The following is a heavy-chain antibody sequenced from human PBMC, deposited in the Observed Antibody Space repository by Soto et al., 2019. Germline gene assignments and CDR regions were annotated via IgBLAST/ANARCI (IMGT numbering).Heavy chain of an antibody. D-gene: IGHD2-21*02. CDR2: ISGSGGST. CDR1: GFTFSSYA. V-gene: IGHV3-23*01. J-gene: IGHJ5*02. Sequence: GGSLRLSCAASGFTFSSYAMSWVRQAPGKGLEWVSAISGSGGSTYYADSVKGRFTISRDNSKNTLYLQMNSLRAEDTAVYYCAKGLIQSPAGLNWLDPWGQGNLVTVSS. CDR3: AKGLIQSPAGLNWLDP.